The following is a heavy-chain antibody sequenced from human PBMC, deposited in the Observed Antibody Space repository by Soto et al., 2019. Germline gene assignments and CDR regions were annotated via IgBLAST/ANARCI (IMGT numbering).Heavy chain of an antibody. CDR1: GFTFSSYW. J-gene: IGHJ4*02. Sequence: EVQLVESGGGLVQPGGSLRLSCAASGFTFSSYWMNWVRQAPGKGLEWVANIKEAGSEKNYVDSVKRGFIMSRNNAKEALFLQMNSLRAEAAAVYYCSRGQYGGKGYWGQGTLVTVSS. V-gene: IGHV3-7*03. D-gene: IGHD2-15*01. CDR2: IKEAGSEK. CDR3: SRGQYGGKGY.